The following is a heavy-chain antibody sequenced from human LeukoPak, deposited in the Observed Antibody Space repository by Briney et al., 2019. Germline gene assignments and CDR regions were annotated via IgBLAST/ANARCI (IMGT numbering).Heavy chain of an antibody. CDR1: GGSISSSSYY. CDR2: IYYSGST. D-gene: IGHD7-27*01. J-gene: IGHJ4*02. V-gene: IGHV4-39*07. CDR3: ARGFRGDNFDY. Sequence: SETLSLTCTVSGGSISSSSYYWGWIRQPPGKGLEWIGSIYYSGSTYYNPSLKSRVTISVDTSKNQFSLKLSSVTAADTAVYFCARGFRGDNFDYCGQGTLVTVSS.